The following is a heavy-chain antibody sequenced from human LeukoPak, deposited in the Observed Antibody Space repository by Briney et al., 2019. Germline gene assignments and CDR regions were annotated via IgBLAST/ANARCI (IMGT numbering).Heavy chain of an antibody. CDR3: ARDLYYYHYMDV. CDR2: ISSSSSYI. CDR1: GFTFSSQT. J-gene: IGHJ6*03. Sequence: PGGSLRLSCAVSGFTFSSQTVNWVRQAPGKGLEWVSSISSSSSYIYYADSVKGRFTISRDNAKNSLFLQMNSLRAEDTAVYYCARDLYYYHYMDVWGKGTTVTVSS. V-gene: IGHV3-21*01.